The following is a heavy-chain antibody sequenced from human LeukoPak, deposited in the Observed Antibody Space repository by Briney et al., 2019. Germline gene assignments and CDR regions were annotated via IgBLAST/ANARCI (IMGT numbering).Heavy chain of an antibody. CDR3: ARVRRTDSTVTTSNWFDP. Sequence: GASVKVSCKASGYTFTGYYMHWVRQAPGQGLEWMGWINPNSGGTNYAQKFQGRVTMTRDTSISTAYMELSRLRSDDTAVYYCARVRRTDSTVTTSNWFDPWGQGTLVTVSS. V-gene: IGHV1-2*02. J-gene: IGHJ5*02. D-gene: IGHD4-17*01. CDR2: INPNSGGT. CDR1: GYTFTGYY.